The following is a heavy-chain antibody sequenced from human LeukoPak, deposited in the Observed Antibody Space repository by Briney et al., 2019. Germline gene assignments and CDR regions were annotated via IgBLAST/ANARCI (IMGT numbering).Heavy chain of an antibody. CDR3: AKDRRHRTDIFNYYYYMDV. Sequence: GGSLRLSCAASGFTFSSYGMHWVRQAPGKGLEWVAFIRYDGSNKYYADSVKGRFTISRDKSKNTLYLQMNSLRAEDTAVYYCAKDRRHRTDIFNYYYYMDVWGKGTTVTISS. V-gene: IGHV3-30*02. J-gene: IGHJ6*03. CDR1: GFTFSSYG. CDR2: IRYDGSNK. D-gene: IGHD1/OR15-1a*01.